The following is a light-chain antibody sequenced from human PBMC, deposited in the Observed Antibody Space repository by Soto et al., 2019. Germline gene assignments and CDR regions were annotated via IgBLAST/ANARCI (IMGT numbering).Light chain of an antibody. Sequence: QSALTQPASVSGSPGQSITISCTGTSSDVGGYTYVSWYQQHPGKAPKLMIYEVSERPSGVSDRFSGSKSGNTASLTISGLQAEDEADYYCSSFTSSTTVIFGGGTKLTVL. V-gene: IGLV2-14*01. CDR3: SSFTSSTTVI. CDR1: SSDVGGYTY. CDR2: EVS. J-gene: IGLJ2*01.